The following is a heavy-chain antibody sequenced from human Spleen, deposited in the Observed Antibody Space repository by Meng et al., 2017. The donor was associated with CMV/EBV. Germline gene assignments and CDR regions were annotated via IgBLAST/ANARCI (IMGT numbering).Heavy chain of an antibody. D-gene: IGHD1-7*01. V-gene: IGHV1-18*01. CDR1: GYTFTSYD. Sequence: ASVKVSCKASGYTFTSYDINWVRQAPGQGLEWMGWISTYNGHTKYAQRLQGRVTMTTDTSTSTVYMEVRSLRSDDTAVYYCVRDGTGITAFDYWGQGTPVTVSS. CDR2: ISTYNGHT. J-gene: IGHJ4*02. CDR3: VRDGTGITAFDY.